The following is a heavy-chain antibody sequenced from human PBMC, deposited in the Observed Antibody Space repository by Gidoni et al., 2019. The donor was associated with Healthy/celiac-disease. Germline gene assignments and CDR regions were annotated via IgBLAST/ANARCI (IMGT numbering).Heavy chain of an antibody. Sequence: QVQLVQSGAEVKKPGASVKVSCKASGYTFTGYYMHWVRQAPGQGLEWMGWINPNSGGTNYAQKLQGWVTMTRDTSISTAYMELSRLRSDDTAVYYCARDYYDSIGADAFDIWGQGTMVTVSS. D-gene: IGHD3-22*01. V-gene: IGHV1-2*04. CDR1: GYTFTGYY. CDR3: ARDYYDSIGADAFDI. CDR2: INPNSGGT. J-gene: IGHJ3*02.